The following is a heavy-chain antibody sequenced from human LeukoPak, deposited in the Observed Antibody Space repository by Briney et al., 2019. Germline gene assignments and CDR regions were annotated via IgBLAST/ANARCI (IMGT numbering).Heavy chain of an antibody. CDR1: GYTLTEIS. D-gene: IGHD1-1*01. CDR3: ATDRGNWKGALGWFDP. V-gene: IGHV1-24*01. J-gene: IGHJ5*02. Sequence: ASVKVSCKVSGYTLTEISMHWVRQAPGKGLEWMGGFDPEDGETIYAQKFQGRVTMTEDTSTDTAYMELSSLRSEDTAVYYCATDRGNWKGALGWFDPWGQGTLVTVSS. CDR2: FDPEDGET.